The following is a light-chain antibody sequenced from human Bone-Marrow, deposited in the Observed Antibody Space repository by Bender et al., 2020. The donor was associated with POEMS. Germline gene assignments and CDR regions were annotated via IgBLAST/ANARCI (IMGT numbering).Light chain of an antibody. CDR3: FSYAGTCYD. CDR1: SSDVGGYNY. Sequence: QSALTQPRSVSGSPGQSVTISCTGTSSDVGGYNYVSWYQQHPGKAPKLMIYDVIERPSGVPDRFSGSKSGNTASLTISWLQSEDEGDYSCFSYAGTCYDFETVTKVTVL. CDR2: DVI. J-gene: IGLJ1*01. V-gene: IGLV2-11*01.